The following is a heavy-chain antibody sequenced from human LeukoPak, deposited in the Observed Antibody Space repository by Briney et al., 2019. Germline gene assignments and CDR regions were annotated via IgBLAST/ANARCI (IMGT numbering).Heavy chain of an antibody. Sequence: SETLSLTCTVSGGSISSYYWSWIRQPPGKGLEWIGYIYYSGSTNYNPSLKSRVTISLDTSKNQFSLRLTSVTAADTAVYYCARTVGIAVAEDAFALWGQGTMVTVSS. CDR2: IYYSGST. D-gene: IGHD6-19*01. CDR3: ARTVGIAVAEDAFAL. J-gene: IGHJ3*01. CDR1: GGSISSYY. V-gene: IGHV4-59*08.